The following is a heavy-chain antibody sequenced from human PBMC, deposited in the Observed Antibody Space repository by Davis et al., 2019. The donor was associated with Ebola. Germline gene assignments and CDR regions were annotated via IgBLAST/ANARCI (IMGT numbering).Heavy chain of an antibody. D-gene: IGHD6-19*01. CDR3: ARRYSSGWYEDYFDY. CDR2: IIPILGIA. CDR1: GGTFSSYA. J-gene: IGHJ4*02. Sequence: SVKVSCKASGGTFSSYAISWVRQAPGQGLEWMGGIIPILGIANYAQKFQGRVTITADKSTSTAYMELSSLRSEDTAVYYCARRYSSGWYEDYFDYWGQGTLVTVSS. V-gene: IGHV1-69*10.